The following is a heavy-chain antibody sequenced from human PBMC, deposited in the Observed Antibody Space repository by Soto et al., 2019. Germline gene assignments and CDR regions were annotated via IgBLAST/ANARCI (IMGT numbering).Heavy chain of an antibody. V-gene: IGHV4-39*01. CDR2: IYYSGST. J-gene: IGHJ4*02. CDR3: ARHLYYYDSSGYPRPLYYFDY. Sequence: PSETLSLTCTVYGGSISSSSYYWGWIRQPPGKGLEWIGSIYYSGSTYYNPSLKSRVTISVDTSKNQFSLKLSSVTAADTAVYYCARHLYYYDSSGYPRPLYYFDYWGQGTLVTVSS. D-gene: IGHD3-22*01. CDR1: GGSISSSSYY.